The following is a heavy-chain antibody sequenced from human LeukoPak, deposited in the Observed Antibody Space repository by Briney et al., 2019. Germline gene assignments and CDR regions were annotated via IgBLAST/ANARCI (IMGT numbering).Heavy chain of an antibody. CDR3: ARSPHIVVVTAIQDWFDP. CDR1: GYTFAIYD. D-gene: IGHD2-21*02. CDR2: MNPNSGNT. Sequence: ASVKVSCKASGYTFAIYDINWVRQATGQGLEWMGWMNPNSGNTNYAQKLQGRVTMTTDTSTSTAYMELRSLRSDDTAVYYCARSPHIVVVTAIQDWFDPWGQGTLVTVSS. J-gene: IGHJ5*02. V-gene: IGHV1-18*01.